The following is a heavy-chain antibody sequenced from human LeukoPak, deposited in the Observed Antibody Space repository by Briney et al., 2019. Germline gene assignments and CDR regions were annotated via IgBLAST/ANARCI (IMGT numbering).Heavy chain of an antibody. V-gene: IGHV3-64*01. CDR3: ARDRYSSGWYGVDY. J-gene: IGHJ4*02. CDR2: ISSNGGST. Sequence: GGSLRLSCAASGFTFSSYAMHWVRQAPGKGLEYVSAISSNGGSTYYANSVKGRFTISRDNSKNTLYLQMGSLRAEDMAVYYCARDRYSSGWYGVDYWGQGTLVTVSS. D-gene: IGHD6-19*01. CDR1: GFTFSSYA.